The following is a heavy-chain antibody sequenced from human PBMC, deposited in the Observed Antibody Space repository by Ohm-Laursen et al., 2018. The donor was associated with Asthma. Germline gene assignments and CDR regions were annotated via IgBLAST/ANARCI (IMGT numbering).Heavy chain of an antibody. Sequence: SLRLSCAASGFTFSSYAMHWVRQAPGKGLEWVAVISYDGSNKYYADSVKGRFTVSRDNSKNTMHLQMNSLRAEDTAVYYCARDGPELPTELDYWGPGTLVTVSS. CDR1: GFTFSSYA. CDR3: ARDGPELPTELDY. CDR2: ISYDGSNK. D-gene: IGHD1-14*01. V-gene: IGHV3-30*04. J-gene: IGHJ4*02.